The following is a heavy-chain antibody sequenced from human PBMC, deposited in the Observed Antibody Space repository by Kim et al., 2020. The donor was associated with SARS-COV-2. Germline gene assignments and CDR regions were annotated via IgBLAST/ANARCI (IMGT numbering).Heavy chain of an antibody. Sequence: YADSVKGRFTISRDNAKNTLFLQMNSLRAEDTAVYYCARAYTLSSGTFYWGQGALVTVSS. D-gene: IGHD3-16*01. V-gene: IGHV3-74*01. J-gene: IGHJ4*02. CDR3: ARAYTLSSGTFY.